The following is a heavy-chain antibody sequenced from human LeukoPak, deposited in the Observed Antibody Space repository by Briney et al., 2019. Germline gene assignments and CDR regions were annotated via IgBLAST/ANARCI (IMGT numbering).Heavy chain of an antibody. V-gene: IGHV3-21*01. D-gene: IGHD2-15*01. J-gene: IGHJ2*01. CDR1: GFTFSSYS. Sequence: PGGSLRLSCAASGFTFSSYSMNWVRQAPGKGLEWVSSISSSSSYIYYADSVKGRFTISRDNAKNSVDLQMNSLRAEDTAVYYCAREWVGCSGGNCYPSGYFDLWGRGTLVTVSS. CDR2: ISSSSSYI. CDR3: AREWVGCSGGNCYPSGYFDL.